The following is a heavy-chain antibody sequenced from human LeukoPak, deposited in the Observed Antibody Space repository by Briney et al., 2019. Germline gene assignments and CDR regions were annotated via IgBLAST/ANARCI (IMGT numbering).Heavy chain of an antibody. D-gene: IGHD4-17*01. CDR1: GGSISSSNW. CDR2: IYHSGST. CDR3: ARGPDYGDYVYAFDI. V-gene: IGHV4-4*02. Sequence: PSGTLSLTCAVSGGSISSSNWWSWVRQSPGKGLEWIGEIYHSGSTNYNPSLKSRVTISVDKSKNQFSLKLSSVTAADTAVYYCARGPDYGDYVYAFDIWGQGTMLTVSS. J-gene: IGHJ3*02.